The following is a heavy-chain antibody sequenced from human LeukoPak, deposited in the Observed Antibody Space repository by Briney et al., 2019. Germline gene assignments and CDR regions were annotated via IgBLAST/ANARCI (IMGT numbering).Heavy chain of an antibody. V-gene: IGHV6-1*01. CDR3: ARDPSGGFRWYFDL. CDR1: GDSVSSSSAT. J-gene: IGHJ2*01. D-gene: IGHD2-15*01. Sequence: SQTLSLTCAISGDSVSSSSATWNWIRPSPSRGLEWLGRTYYKSKWYNDYAVSVKSRITISPDTSRNQFSLQLNSPTPEDTAVYYCARDPSGGFRWYFDLGDRGTLVTVSS. CDR2: TYYKSKWYN.